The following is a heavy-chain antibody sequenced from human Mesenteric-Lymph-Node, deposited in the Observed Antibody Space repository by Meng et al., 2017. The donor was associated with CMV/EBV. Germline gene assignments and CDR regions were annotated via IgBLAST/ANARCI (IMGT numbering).Heavy chain of an antibody. J-gene: IGHJ2*01. D-gene: IGHD3-10*01. CDR1: TSYA. V-gene: IGHV7-4-1*02. CDR3: AMSQITMVRGVINSWYFDL. CDR2: INTNTGNP. Sequence: TSYAMNWVRQAPGQGLEWMGWINTNTGNPTYAQGFTGRFVFSLDTSVSTAYLQISSLKAEDTAVYYCAMSQITMVRGVINSWYFDLWGRGTLVTVSS.